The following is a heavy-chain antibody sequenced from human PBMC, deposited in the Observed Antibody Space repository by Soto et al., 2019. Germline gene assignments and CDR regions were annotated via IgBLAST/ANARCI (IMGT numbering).Heavy chain of an antibody. Sequence: EVQVLESGGGLVQPGGSLRLSCAASGFTFSSYAMSWVRQAPGKGLEWVSSISGSGTGTNYADSVKGRFIFSRDNSKNAVDLQMNSLRVEDTAVYYCARAGWPQHMFDYWGQGPLVTVSS. CDR2: ISGSGTGT. CDR1: GFTFSSYA. V-gene: IGHV3-23*01. J-gene: IGHJ4*02. CDR3: ARAGWPQHMFDY. D-gene: IGHD2-21*01.